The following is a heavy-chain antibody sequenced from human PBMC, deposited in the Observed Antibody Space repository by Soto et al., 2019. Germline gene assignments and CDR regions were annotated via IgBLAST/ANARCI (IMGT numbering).Heavy chain of an antibody. D-gene: IGHD6-13*01. CDR2: VNYGGST. CDR1: GGSFSGYF. Sequence: QVQLHQWGAGLLKPSETLSLTCAVSGGSFSGYFWGWIRQPPGKGLEWIGEVNYGGSTNYTPSLKSRLTISVETYKNPVSLRMTSVTAADTAVYFGVRGGLSGSSGYCFAFWGQGSLVAVSS. J-gene: IGHJ4*02. CDR3: VRGGLSGSSGYCFAF. V-gene: IGHV4-34*01.